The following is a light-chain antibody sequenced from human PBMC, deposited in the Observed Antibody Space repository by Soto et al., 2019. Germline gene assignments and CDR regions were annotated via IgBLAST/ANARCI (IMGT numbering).Light chain of an antibody. V-gene: IGLV3-21*02. Sequence: SYELTQPPPVSVAPGQTARITCEENHIGSKSVHWYQQKPGQAPVLVVYDDSDRPSGTPERFSGSNSGNTATLTINRVEAGDEADYYCQVWDSDSDHPVFGGGTKVTVL. CDR3: QVWDSDSDHPV. CDR1: HIGSKS. CDR2: DDS. J-gene: IGLJ3*02.